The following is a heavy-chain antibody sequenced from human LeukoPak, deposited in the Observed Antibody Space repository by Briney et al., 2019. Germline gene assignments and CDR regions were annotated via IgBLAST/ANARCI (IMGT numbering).Heavy chain of an antibody. V-gene: IGHV3-23*01. CDR2: ISGSGGST. J-gene: IGHJ4*02. Sequence: GGSLRLSCAASGFTFSSYAMSWVRQAPGKGLEWVSAISGSGGSTYYADSVKGRFTISRDNSKNTLYLQMNSLRAEDTAVYYCAKGGSGWYGTYYFDYWGQGTLVTVSS. D-gene: IGHD6-19*01. CDR1: GFTFSSYA. CDR3: AKGGSGWYGTYYFDY.